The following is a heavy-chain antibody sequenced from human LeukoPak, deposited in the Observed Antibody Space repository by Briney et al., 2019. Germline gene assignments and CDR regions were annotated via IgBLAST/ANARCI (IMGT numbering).Heavy chain of an antibody. V-gene: IGHV3-48*04. Sequence: GGSLRLSCAASGFMFSTYNMNWVRQAPGKGPEWVSYINRGSTSMFYADSVKGRFTISRDNAKNSLYLQMNSLRVEDTAVYYCARDNGVAAAEDYWGQGTLVTVSS. J-gene: IGHJ4*02. CDR1: GFMFSTYN. CDR3: ARDNGVAAAEDY. D-gene: IGHD6-13*01. CDR2: INRGSTSM.